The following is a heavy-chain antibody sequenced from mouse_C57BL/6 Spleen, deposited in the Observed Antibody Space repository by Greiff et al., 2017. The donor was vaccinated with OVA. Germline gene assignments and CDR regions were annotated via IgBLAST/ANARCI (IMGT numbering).Heavy chain of an antibody. D-gene: IGHD2-5*01. CDR2: ISDGGSYT. CDR1: GFTFSSYA. Sequence: EVMLVESGGGLVKPGGSLKLSCAASGFTFSSYAMSWVRQTPEKRLEWVATISDGGSYTYYPDNVKGRFTISRDNAKNNLYLQMSHLKSEDTAMYYCARDRSLYSNYAMDYWGQGTSVTVSS. J-gene: IGHJ4*01. CDR3: ARDRSLYSNYAMDY. V-gene: IGHV5-4*01.